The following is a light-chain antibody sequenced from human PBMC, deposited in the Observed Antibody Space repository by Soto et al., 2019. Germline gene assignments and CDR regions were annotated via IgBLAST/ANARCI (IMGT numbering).Light chain of an antibody. CDR3: GTWDSSLSAEV. Sequence: QSVLTQPPSVSAAPGQKVTLSCSGSSSNIGNNYVSWYQQLPGTAPKLLIYDNNKRPSGIPDRFSGSKSGTSATLGITGLQTGDEADYYCGTWDSSLSAEVFGTGTKVTVL. CDR2: DNN. J-gene: IGLJ1*01. V-gene: IGLV1-51*01. CDR1: SSNIGNNY.